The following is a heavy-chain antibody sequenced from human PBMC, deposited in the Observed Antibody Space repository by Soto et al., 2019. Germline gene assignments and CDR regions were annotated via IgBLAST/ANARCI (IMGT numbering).Heavy chain of an antibody. Sequence: GGSLRLSCAASGFTFSSYAMSWVRQAPGKGLEWVSAISGSGGSTYYADSVKGRFTISRDNSKNTLYLQMNSLRAEDTAVYYCAKDRVAARLDRRRTPDWFDPWGQGTLVTVSS. V-gene: IGHV3-23*01. CDR3: AKDRVAARLDRRRTPDWFDP. CDR1: GFTFSSYA. D-gene: IGHD3-16*01. CDR2: ISGSGGST. J-gene: IGHJ5*02.